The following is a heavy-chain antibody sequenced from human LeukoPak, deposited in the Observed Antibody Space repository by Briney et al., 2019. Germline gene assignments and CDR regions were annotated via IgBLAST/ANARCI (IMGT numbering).Heavy chain of an antibody. D-gene: IGHD6-13*01. Sequence: ALVKVSCKASGGTFSSYAISWVRQAPGQGLEWMGRIIPILGIANYAQKFQGRVTITADKSTSTAYMELSSLRSEDTAVYYCASGADRIAAAGTTFDYWGQGTLVTVSS. CDR2: IIPILGIA. V-gene: IGHV1-69*04. J-gene: IGHJ4*02. CDR3: ASGADRIAAAGTTFDY. CDR1: GGTFSSYA.